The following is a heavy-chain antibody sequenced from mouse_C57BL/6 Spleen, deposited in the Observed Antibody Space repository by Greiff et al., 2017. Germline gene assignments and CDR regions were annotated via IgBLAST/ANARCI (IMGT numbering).Heavy chain of an antibody. Sequence: QVQLQQPGAELVRPGTSVKLSCKASGYTFTSYWMHWVKQRPGQGLEWIGVIDPSDSYTNYNQKFKGKATLTVDTSSSTAYMQLSSLTSEDSAVYYCARRERYGNYEEGGYFDYWGQGTTLTVSS. V-gene: IGHV1-59*01. D-gene: IGHD2-1*01. CDR3: ARRERYGNYEEGGYFDY. CDR1: GYTFTSYW. J-gene: IGHJ2*01. CDR2: IDPSDSYT.